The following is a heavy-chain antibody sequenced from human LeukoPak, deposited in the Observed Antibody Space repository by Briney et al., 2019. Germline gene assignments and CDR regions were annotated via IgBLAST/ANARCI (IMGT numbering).Heavy chain of an antibody. CDR3: AKDLSEGSGSYVFDY. D-gene: IGHD3-10*01. J-gene: IGHJ4*02. CDR2: ISGSGGST. V-gene: IGHV3-23*01. CDR1: GFTFSSYA. Sequence: GGSLRLSCAASGFTFSSYAMSWVRQAPGKGLEWVSAISGSGGSTYYADSVKGRFTISRDNSKNTLYLQMNSLRAEDTAVYYCAKDLSEGSGSYVFDYWGQGTLVTVSS.